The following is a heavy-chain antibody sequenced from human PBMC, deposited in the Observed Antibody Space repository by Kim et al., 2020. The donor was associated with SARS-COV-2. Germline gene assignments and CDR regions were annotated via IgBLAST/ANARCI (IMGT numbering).Heavy chain of an antibody. Sequence: GGSLRLSCAASGFTFNNFAMAWVRQHPGKGLDWVSSISNSGRSTYYADSVNGRFTISRDNSKNTLYLQMSGLTAEDAAIYYCAKNRYFDWLYDFDYWGQG. CDR3: AKNRYFDWLYDFDY. V-gene: IGHV3-23*01. J-gene: IGHJ4*02. CDR1: GFTFNNFA. D-gene: IGHD3-9*01. CDR2: ISNSGRST.